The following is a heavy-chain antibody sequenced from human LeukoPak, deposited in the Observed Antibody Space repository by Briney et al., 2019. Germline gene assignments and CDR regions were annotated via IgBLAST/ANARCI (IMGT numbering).Heavy chain of an antibody. CDR2: VNLQGST. J-gene: IGHJ4*02. CDR1: GGSITNTNY. V-gene: IGHV4-4*02. CDR3: AREGGPYRPLDY. Sequence: GTLSLTCGVSGGSITNTNYWTWVRQPPGKGLEWIGEVNLQGSTNYNPSLMGRVATAVDTSENHISLQLTSVTAADTAVYYCAREGGPYRPLDYSGQGTLVTVSS.